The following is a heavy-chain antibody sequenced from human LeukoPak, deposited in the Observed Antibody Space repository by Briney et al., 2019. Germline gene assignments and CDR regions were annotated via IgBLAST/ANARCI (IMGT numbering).Heavy chain of an antibody. Sequence: GESLKISCKGSGYSFTTYWIAWVRQMPGKGLEWMGIIYPGDSDTRYSPSFKGQVTILADKSISTAYVQWSSLKASDTAMYYCARLSSSWYRRGIDYWGQGTLVTVSS. V-gene: IGHV5-51*01. CDR2: IYPGDSDT. D-gene: IGHD6-13*01. CDR3: ARLSSSWYRRGIDY. J-gene: IGHJ4*02. CDR1: GYSFTTYW.